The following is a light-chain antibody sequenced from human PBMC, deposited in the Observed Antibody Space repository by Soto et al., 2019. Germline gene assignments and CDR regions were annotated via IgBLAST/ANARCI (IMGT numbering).Light chain of an antibody. CDR3: QSYDSSLSGSV. CDR2: AYN. Sequence: SVLPQPPSVSGAPGQRVTISCIGSSSNIGAGYDVHWYQQVPGTAPKLLIYAYNNRPSGVPDRFSGSKSGTSASLAITGLQAEDEADYYCQSYDSSLSGSVFGGGTKLTVL. J-gene: IGLJ2*01. CDR1: SSNIGAGYD. V-gene: IGLV1-40*01.